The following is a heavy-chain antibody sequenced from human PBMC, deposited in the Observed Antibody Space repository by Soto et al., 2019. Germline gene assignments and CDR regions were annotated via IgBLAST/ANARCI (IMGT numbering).Heavy chain of an antibody. CDR1: GFTFSSYS. V-gene: IGHV3-21*01. CDR2: ISSSSSYI. J-gene: IGHJ6*02. Sequence: EVQLVESGGGLVKPGGSLRLSCAASGFTFSSYSMNWVRQAPGKGLEWVSSISSSSSYIYYADSVKGRFTISRDNAKNSLYLQMNSLRAEDTAVYYCARDLHYEWLRLINYYYGMDVWGQGTTVTVSS. CDR3: ARDLHYEWLRLINYYYGMDV. D-gene: IGHD5-12*01.